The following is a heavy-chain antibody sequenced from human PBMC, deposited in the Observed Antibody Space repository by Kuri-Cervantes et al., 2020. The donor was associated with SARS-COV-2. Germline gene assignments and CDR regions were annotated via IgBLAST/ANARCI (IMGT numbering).Heavy chain of an antibody. CDR1: GFTFSSYW. D-gene: IGHD1-26*01. V-gene: IGHV3-74*01. CDR3: AKVDEGAFDY. Sequence: GGSLRLSCAASGFTFSSYWMHWVRQAPGKRLVWVSRINNDGSSTSSADSVKGRFTISRDNSKNTLYLQMNSLRAEDTAVYYCAKVDEGAFDYWGQGTLVTVSS. CDR2: INNDGSST. J-gene: IGHJ4*02.